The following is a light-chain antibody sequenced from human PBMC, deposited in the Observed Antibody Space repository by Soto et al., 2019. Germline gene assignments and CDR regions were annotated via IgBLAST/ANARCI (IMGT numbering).Light chain of an antibody. CDR1: SSDVGGYNY. CDR2: DVN. CDR3: CSFSGTFILSV. J-gene: IGLJ1*01. Sequence: QSLRTQTSSGCGSHGQSYTISCTGSSSDVGGYNYVSWYQQHPGEAPKLMIYDVNERPSSGVPDRFSGSKSGNTASLTISGLQAEDEAEYYCCSFSGTFILSVFGSGIKVTVL. V-gene: IGLV2-11*01.